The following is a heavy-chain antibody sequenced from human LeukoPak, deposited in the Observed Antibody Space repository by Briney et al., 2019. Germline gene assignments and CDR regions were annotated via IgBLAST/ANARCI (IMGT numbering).Heavy chain of an antibody. V-gene: IGHV1-18*01. CDR3: ATERGRLLWGYIVVVPAARVRGAFDI. D-gene: IGHD2-2*01. CDR2: ISAYNGNT. CDR1: GYTFTSYG. Sequence: ASVKVSCKASGYTFTSYGISWVRQAPGQGLEWMGWISAYNGNTNYAQKLQGRVTMTTDTSTSTAYMELSSLRSEDTAVYYCATERGRLLWGYIVVVPAARVRGAFDIWGQGTMVTVSS. J-gene: IGHJ3*02.